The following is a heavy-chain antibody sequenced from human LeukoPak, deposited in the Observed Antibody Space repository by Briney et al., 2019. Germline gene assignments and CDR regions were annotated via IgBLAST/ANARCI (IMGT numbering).Heavy chain of an antibody. CDR2: ISAYTDNT. V-gene: IGHV1-18*04. Sequence: ASVKVSCKASGYTFSNYGISWVRQAPGQGLEWMGRISAYTDNTNYAQKLQGRVTMITDTSTSTAYMELSSLRSDDTAVYYCARDFIPMMVVAISTFAVDLWGQGTMVTVSS. D-gene: IGHD3-22*01. J-gene: IGHJ3*01. CDR3: ARDFIPMMVVAISTFAVDL. CDR1: GYTFSNYG.